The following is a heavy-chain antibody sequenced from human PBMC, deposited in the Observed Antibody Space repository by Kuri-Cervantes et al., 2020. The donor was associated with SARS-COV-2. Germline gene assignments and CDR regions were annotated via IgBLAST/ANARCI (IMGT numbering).Heavy chain of an antibody. CDR1: GYSFTSYW. CDR3: ARARIAAAGYNWFDP. J-gene: IGHJ5*02. CDR2: IYPGDSDT. D-gene: IGHD6-13*01. Sequence: GESLKISCKGSGYSFTSYWIGWVRQMPGKGLEWMGIIYPGDSDTRYSPSFQGQVTISADKSISTAYLQWSSLKASDTAVYYCARARIAAAGYNWFDPWGQGTLVTVSS. V-gene: IGHV5-51*01.